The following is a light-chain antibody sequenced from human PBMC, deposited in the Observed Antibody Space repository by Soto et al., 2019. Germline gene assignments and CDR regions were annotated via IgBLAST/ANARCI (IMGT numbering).Light chain of an antibody. CDR3: ETWDSNTRV. Sequence: QSVLTQSSSASASLGSSVKLTCTLSSGHSSNIIAWHQQQPGKAPRFLMKLEGSGTYNKGSGVPDRFSGSNSGADRYLTISNRQSEDEADYYCETWDSNTRVFGGGTKVTVL. CDR1: SGHSSNI. V-gene: IGLV4-60*03. J-gene: IGLJ3*02. CDR2: LEGSGTY.